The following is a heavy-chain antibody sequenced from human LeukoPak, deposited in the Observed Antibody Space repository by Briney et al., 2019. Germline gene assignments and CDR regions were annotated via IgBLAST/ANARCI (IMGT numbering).Heavy chain of an antibody. CDR1: GFTVSNYP. Sequence: GGSLRLSCAVSGFTVSNYPMNWVRQAPGKGLEWVSLIHSGSNEIWYADSVKGRLTISRNNARSSLYLQMNSLRDEDTAVYYCARDRYWAFDYWGQGTLVTVSS. V-gene: IGHV3-48*02. CDR2: IHSGSNEI. J-gene: IGHJ4*02. D-gene: IGHD2-8*02. CDR3: ARDRYWAFDY.